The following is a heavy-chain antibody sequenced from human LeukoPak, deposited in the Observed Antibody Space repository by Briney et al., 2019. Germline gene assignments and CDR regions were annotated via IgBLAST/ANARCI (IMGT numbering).Heavy chain of an antibody. J-gene: IGHJ4*02. CDR3: ASFRITVAGRTGLDY. CDR2: IKQDGSEK. CDR1: GFTFSNYW. V-gene: IGHV3-7*01. D-gene: IGHD6-19*01. Sequence: GGSLRLSCAASGFTFSNYWMSWVRQAPGKGLEWVANIKQDGSEKYYVDSVKGRFTISRDNAKNSLYLQMNSLRAEDTAVYYWASFRITVAGRTGLDYWGQGTLVSVSS.